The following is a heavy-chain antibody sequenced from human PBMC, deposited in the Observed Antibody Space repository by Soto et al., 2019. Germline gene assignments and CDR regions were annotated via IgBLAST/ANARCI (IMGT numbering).Heavy chain of an antibody. CDR1: GDTFSSYA. CDR3: AREAGDYGHPYFDY. J-gene: IGHJ4*02. D-gene: IGHD3-10*01. Sequence: QLVQSGPEVKKPGSSVKVSCKSVGDTFSSYAVSWVRQAPGQGLEWMGGIIPTFGTVNYAQKIQGRATITADESTRLSYMELSSLKSEDTAVYYCAREAGDYGHPYFDYWGQGTLISVSS. V-gene: IGHV1-69*01. CDR2: IIPTFGTV.